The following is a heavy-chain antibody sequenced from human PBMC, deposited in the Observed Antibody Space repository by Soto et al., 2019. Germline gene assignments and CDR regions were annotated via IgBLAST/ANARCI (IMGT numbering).Heavy chain of an antibody. D-gene: IGHD3-10*01. CDR1: GYTFTSYG. J-gene: IGHJ6*03. CDR2: ISAYNGNT. Sequence: ASVKVSCKASGYTFTSYGISWGRQAPGQELEWMGWISAYNGNTNYAQKLQGRVTMTTDTSTSTAYMELRSLRSDDTAVYYCARSDYYGSGSYYYYYYYMDVWGKGTTVTVSS. V-gene: IGHV1-18*01. CDR3: ARSDYYGSGSYYYYYYYMDV.